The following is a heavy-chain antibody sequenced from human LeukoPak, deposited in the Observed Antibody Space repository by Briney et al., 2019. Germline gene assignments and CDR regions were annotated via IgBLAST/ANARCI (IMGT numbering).Heavy chain of an antibody. CDR3: ARRTASGRESKYFDY. J-gene: IGHJ4*02. CDR2: ISSSGSTI. D-gene: IGHD3-10*01. Sequence: PGGSLRLSCAASGFTFSNYEMNWVRQAPGKGLEWVSYISSSGSTIYYADSVKGRFTISRDNAKNSLYLQMNSLRAEDTAVYYCARRTASGRESKYFDYWGQGTLVTVSS. CDR1: GFTFSNYE. V-gene: IGHV3-48*03.